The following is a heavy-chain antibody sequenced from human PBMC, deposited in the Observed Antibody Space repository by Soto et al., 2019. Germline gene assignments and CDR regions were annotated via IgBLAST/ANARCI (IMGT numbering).Heavy chain of an antibody. CDR3: ARGQTSSLYSSRIDAFDI. D-gene: IGHD6-13*01. J-gene: IGHJ3*02. CDR2: IIPIFGTA. V-gene: IGHV1-69*01. Sequence: QVQLVQSGAEVKKPGSSVKVSCKASGGTFSSYAISWVRQAPGQGLEWMGGIIPIFGTANYAQKFQGRVTITADESTSTAYMELSSLRSEDTAVYYCARGQTSSLYSSRIDAFDIWGQGTMVTGSS. CDR1: GGTFSSYA.